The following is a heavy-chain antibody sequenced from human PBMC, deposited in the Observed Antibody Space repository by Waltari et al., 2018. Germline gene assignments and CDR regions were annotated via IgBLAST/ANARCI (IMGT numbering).Heavy chain of an antibody. CDR2: VIPILGIT. Sequence: QVQLVQSGAEVKKPGSSVKVSCKASGGTFSSYTISWVRPAPGQGLEGMGRVIPILGITNHAQKVQGRVTITADKSTSTAYMELSSLRSEDTAVYYCARAYQGLVAFDIWGQGTMVTVSS. D-gene: IGHD2-2*01. CDR1: GGTFSSYT. V-gene: IGHV1-69*02. CDR3: ARAYQGLVAFDI. J-gene: IGHJ3*02.